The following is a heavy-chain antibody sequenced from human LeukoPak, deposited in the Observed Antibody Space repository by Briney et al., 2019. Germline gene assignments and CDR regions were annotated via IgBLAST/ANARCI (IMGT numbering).Heavy chain of an antibody. J-gene: IGHJ5*02. Sequence: TASETLSLTCTVSGGSISSSSYYWGWIRQPPGKGLEWIGSIYHSGSTYYNPSLKSRVTISVDTSKNQFSLKLSSVTAADTAVYYCAGKATSRGYSYGYYDWFDPWGQGTLVTVSS. D-gene: IGHD5-18*01. CDR3: AGKATSRGYSYGYYDWFDP. CDR1: GGSISSSSYY. CDR2: IYHSGST. V-gene: IGHV4-39*07.